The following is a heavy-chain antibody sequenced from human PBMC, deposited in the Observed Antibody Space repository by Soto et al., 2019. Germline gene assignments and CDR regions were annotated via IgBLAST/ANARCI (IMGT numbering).Heavy chain of an antibody. D-gene: IGHD6-13*01. V-gene: IGHV3-23*01. J-gene: IGHJ6*02. CDR3: AKDLRKGSSPYYYYGMEV. CDR2: ISGSGGST. Sequence: EVQLLESGGGLVQPGGSPRLSCAASGFTFSSYAMSWVRQAPGKGLEWVSAISGSGGSTYYADSVKGRFTISRDNSKNTLYLQMNSLRDEDTAVYYCAKDLRKGSSPYYYYGMEVWGRGTTVTVSS. CDR1: GFTFSSYA.